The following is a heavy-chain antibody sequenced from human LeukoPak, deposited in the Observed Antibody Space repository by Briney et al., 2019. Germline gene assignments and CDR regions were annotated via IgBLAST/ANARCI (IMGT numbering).Heavy chain of an antibody. CDR3: ARDLYHYYDSSGFYFDY. V-gene: IGHV3-21*01. D-gene: IGHD3-22*01. CDR2: ISSSSSYI. CDR1: GFAFSSYS. J-gene: IGHJ4*02. Sequence: GGSLRLSCAASGFAFSSYSMNWVRQAPGKGLEWVSSISSSSSYIYYADSVKGRFTISRDNSKNTLYLQMNSLRAEDTAVYYCARDLYHYYDSSGFYFDYWGQGTLVTVSS.